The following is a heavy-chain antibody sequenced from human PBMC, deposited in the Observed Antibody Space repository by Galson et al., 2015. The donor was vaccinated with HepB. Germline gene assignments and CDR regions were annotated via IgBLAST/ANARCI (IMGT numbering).Heavy chain of an antibody. CDR2: IYYSGST. Sequence: TLSLTCTVSGGSISSGGYYWSWIRQHPGKGLEWIGYIYYSGSTYYNPSLKSRVTISVDTSKNQFSLKLSSVTAADTAVYYCARDAHYDFWSGTMDYYYYYMDVWGKGTTVTVSS. V-gene: IGHV4-31*03. J-gene: IGHJ6*03. CDR3: ARDAHYDFWSGTMDYYYYYMDV. CDR1: GGSISSGGYY. D-gene: IGHD3-3*01.